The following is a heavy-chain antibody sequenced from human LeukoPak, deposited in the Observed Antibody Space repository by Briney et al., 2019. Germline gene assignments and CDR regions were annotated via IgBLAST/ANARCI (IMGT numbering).Heavy chain of an antibody. J-gene: IGHJ4*02. V-gene: IGHV3-21*01. CDR1: GFTFSSCS. Sequence: GGSLRLSCAASGFTFSSCSMNWVRQAPGKGLEWVSSISSSSSYIYYADSVKGRFTISRDNAKNSLYLQMNSLRAEDTAVYYCARTRELPRTRGMQNFDYWGQGTLVTVSS. D-gene: IGHD1-26*01. CDR2: ISSSSSYI. CDR3: ARTRELPRTRGMQNFDY.